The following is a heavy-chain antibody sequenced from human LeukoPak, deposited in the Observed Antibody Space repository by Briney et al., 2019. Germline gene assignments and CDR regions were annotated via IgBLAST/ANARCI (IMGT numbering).Heavy chain of an antibody. V-gene: IGHV3-48*02. J-gene: IGHJ5*02. CDR3: ARDFVDYFDP. CDR2: ISSSSSTL. Sequence: PGGSLRLSCAASGFTFSSYSMNWVRHDPGKGLEWVSYISSSSSTLYYADSVKGRFTISRDNAKNSLYLQMNSLRDEDTAVYYCARDFVDYFDPWGQGTLVTVSS. D-gene: IGHD5-12*01. CDR1: GFTFSSYS.